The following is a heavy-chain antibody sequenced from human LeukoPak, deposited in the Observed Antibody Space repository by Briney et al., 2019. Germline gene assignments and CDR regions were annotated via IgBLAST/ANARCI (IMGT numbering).Heavy chain of an antibody. Sequence: GGSPRHSPVVSGVTLSSNYMCWGCQALGKGVECVLYIYSGGRKYYAGPVKGRFTISKNNSKNTLYLQMNSLRAEGTAVYYCARRAGGYSHPYDYWGQGTLVTVSS. CDR1: GVTLSSNY. J-gene: IGHJ4*02. CDR2: IYSGGRK. CDR3: ARRAGGYSHPYDY. V-gene: IGHV3-53*01. D-gene: IGHD4-23*01.